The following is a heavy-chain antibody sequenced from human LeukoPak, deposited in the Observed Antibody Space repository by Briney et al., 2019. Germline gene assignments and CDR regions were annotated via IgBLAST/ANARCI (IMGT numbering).Heavy chain of an antibody. CDR2: IIPMSDTA. D-gene: IGHD3-10*01. V-gene: IGHV1-69*06. Sequence: GASVKVSCKASGGTFNSYAISWVRQAPGQGLEWMGGIIPMSDTANYPQKFRGRLTITADIPTSTVYMELSSLRSEDTAVYYCASPSSGSYLFDYWGQGTLVTASS. CDR3: ASPSSGSYLFDY. J-gene: IGHJ4*02. CDR1: GGTFNSYA.